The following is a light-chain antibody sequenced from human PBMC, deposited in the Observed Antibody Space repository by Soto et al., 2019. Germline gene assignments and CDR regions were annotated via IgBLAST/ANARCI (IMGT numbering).Light chain of an antibody. V-gene: IGKV3-11*01. CDR3: QQRSNGEGLT. CDR1: QSVSNY. CDR2: DAS. J-gene: IGKJ4*01. Sequence: EIVLTQSPATLSLSPGERATLSCRASQSVSNYLAWYQQKRGQAPRLLIYDASNRATGIPARFSGSGSGTDFTLTISSLEPEDFAVYYCQQRSNGEGLTFGGGTKVELK.